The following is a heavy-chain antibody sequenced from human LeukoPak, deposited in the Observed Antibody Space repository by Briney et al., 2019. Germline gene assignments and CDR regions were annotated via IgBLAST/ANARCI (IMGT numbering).Heavy chain of an antibody. CDR1: GGSISSSDW. CDR3: ARLAGGSVAVSGAFDY. D-gene: IGHD6-19*01. CDR2: IFHTGRT. V-gene: IGHV4-4*02. J-gene: IGHJ4*02. Sequence: KPSGTLSLTCAVSGGSISSSDWWSWVRQPPGKGLEWVGEIFHTGRTNYNPSLKSRVTISVDKSKKQFSLKLNSVTAADTAVYYCARLAGGSVAVSGAFDYWGQGALVTVSS.